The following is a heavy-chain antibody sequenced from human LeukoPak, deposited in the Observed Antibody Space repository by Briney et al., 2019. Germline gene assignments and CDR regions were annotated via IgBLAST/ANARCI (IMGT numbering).Heavy chain of an antibody. CDR3: ARDPPDY. CDR1: GFTFSSYE. J-gene: IGHJ4*02. Sequence: GGALRLSCAASGFTFSSYEMNGVRQAPGKGLEWVSYILNSGTTTYYADSVKGRFTISRDNAKNSLYLQMNSLRAEETGVYYCARDPPDYWGQGILVTVSS. V-gene: IGHV3-48*03. CDR2: ILNSGTTT.